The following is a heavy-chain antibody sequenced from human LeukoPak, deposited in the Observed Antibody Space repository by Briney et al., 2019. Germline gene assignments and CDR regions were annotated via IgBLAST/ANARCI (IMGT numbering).Heavy chain of an antibody. Sequence: PGGSLRLSCAASGFTFGSYAMHWVRQAPGKGLEWVAVISYDGGNKYYADSVKGRFTISRDNSKNTLYLQMNSLRAEDTAVYYCARDFSEYYDSSGYLDYWGQGTLVIVSS. J-gene: IGHJ4*02. D-gene: IGHD3-22*01. CDR3: ARDFSEYYDSSGYLDY. V-gene: IGHV3-30*04. CDR2: ISYDGGNK. CDR1: GFTFGSYA.